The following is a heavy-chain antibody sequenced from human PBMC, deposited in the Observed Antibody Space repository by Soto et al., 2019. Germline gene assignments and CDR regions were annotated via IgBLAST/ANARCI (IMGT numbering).Heavy chain of an antibody. CDR3: ARGRTRVRGSGWFDY. J-gene: IGHJ5*01. D-gene: IGHD6-19*01. CDR2: INHSGDT. V-gene: IGHV4-34*02. Sequence: QDQPKQWGAGLLKPSETLSLTCAVDDESFSEYYWNWIRQPPGKGLEWIGEINHSGDTNYNPSLMSRVTLSLDTSKYQFSLKLTSVTAADTALYYCARGRTRVRGSGWFDYWGQGTLVTVSS. CDR1: DESFSEYY.